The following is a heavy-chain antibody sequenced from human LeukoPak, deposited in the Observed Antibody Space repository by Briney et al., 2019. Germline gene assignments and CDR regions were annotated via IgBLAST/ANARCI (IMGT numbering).Heavy chain of an antibody. Sequence: SETLSLTCTVSGAPVNFYYLSWIRHSAEKGLEWIGRIYTRGNTNYNPSLKSRVTLSVDTSRNQFSLMLSSVTAADTAVYYCSKESRLGGASGSHHFDYWGQGVLVTVSS. CDR1: GAPVNFYY. J-gene: IGHJ4*02. CDR3: SKESRLGGASGSHHFDY. CDR2: IYTRGNT. D-gene: IGHD3-10*01. V-gene: IGHV4-4*07.